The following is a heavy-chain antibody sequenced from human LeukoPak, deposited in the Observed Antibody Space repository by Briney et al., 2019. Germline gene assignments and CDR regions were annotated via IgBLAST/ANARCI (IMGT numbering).Heavy chain of an antibody. J-gene: IGHJ6*03. D-gene: IGHD3-16*02. Sequence: SETLSLTCAVYGGSFSGYYWSWIRQPPGKGLEWIGEINHSGSTNYNPSLKSRVTISVDTSKNQFSLKLSSVTAADTAVYYCARVHITVSSFGGVIVIPYYYYMDVWGKGTTVTVSS. CDR1: GGSFSGYY. CDR2: INHSGST. CDR3: ARVHITVSSFGGVIVIPYYYYMDV. V-gene: IGHV4-34*01.